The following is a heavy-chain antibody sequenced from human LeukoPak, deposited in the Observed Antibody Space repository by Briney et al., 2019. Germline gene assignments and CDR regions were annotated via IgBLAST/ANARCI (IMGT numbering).Heavy chain of an antibody. CDR2: INPNSGGT. V-gene: IGHV1-2*02. CDR1: GYTFTGYY. Sequence: ASVKVSCKASGYTFTGYYMHWVRQAPGQGLEWMGWINPNSGGTNYAQKFQGRVTMTRDTSISTAYMELSRLRSDDTAVCYCARQYYDILTGYTTIPDYWGQGTLVTVSS. D-gene: IGHD3-9*01. CDR3: ARQYYDILTGYTTIPDY. J-gene: IGHJ4*02.